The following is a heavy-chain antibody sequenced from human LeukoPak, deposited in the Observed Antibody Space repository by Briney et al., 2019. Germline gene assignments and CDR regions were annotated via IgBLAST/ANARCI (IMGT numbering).Heavy chain of an antibody. J-gene: IGHJ4*02. D-gene: IGHD2-2*03. CDR3: ASGAAYNYGY. Sequence: GASVKVSCKATGHTFTNYDIHLVRQAAGQGLEWMGWVNPNSDITHYSQKFQGRVTMTQNSSISTAYMELSSLRSEDTAVYYCASGAAYNYGYWGQGTLVTVSS. CDR1: GHTFTNYD. CDR2: VNPNSDIT. V-gene: IGHV1-8*01.